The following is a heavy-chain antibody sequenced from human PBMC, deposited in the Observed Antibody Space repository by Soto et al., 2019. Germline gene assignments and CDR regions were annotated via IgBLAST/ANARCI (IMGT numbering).Heavy chain of an antibody. Sequence: GGSLRLSCAASGFTFSSYGMHWVRQGPGKGLEWVAVISYDGSNKYYADSVKGRFTISRDNSKNTLYLQMNSLRAEDTAVYYCAKYYYGSSGYLGPFDYWGQGTLGTVSS. CDR2: ISYDGSNK. CDR3: AKYYYGSSGYLGPFDY. V-gene: IGHV3-30*18. D-gene: IGHD3-22*01. CDR1: GFTFSSYG. J-gene: IGHJ4*02.